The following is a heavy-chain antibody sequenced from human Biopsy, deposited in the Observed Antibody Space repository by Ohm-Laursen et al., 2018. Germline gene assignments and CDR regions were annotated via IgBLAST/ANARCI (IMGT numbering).Heavy chain of an antibody. Sequence: SLRLSCAASGFTFSNYGMHWVRQAPGKGLEWVAVIWFDETNKHYADSVKGRSTISRDNSKNMLYLQMNTLRDADTAVYYCARDPRDTALGIFDYWGLGTLVTVSS. D-gene: IGHD5-18*01. CDR2: IWFDETNK. CDR3: ARDPRDTALGIFDY. CDR1: GFTFSNYG. J-gene: IGHJ4*02. V-gene: IGHV3-33*01.